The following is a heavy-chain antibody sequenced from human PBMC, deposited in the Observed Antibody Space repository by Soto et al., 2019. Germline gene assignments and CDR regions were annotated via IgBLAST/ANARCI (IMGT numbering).Heavy chain of an antibody. CDR2: FDPEDGET. V-gene: IGHV1-24*01. J-gene: IGHJ3*02. CDR3: ATGHLYRDAFDI. CDR1: GYTLTELS. Sequence: ASVKVSCKVSGYTLTELSMHWVRQAPGKGLEWMGGFDPEDGETVYAQKFQGRVTMTEDTSTDTAYMELSSLRSEDTAVYYCATGHLYRDAFDIWGQGTMVTVAS.